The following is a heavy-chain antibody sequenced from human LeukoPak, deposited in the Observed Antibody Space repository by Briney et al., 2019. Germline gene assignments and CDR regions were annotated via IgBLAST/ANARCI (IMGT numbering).Heavy chain of an antibody. Sequence: GASVKVSCKASGYTFTSYYMHWVRQAPGQGLEWMGIINPSGGSTSYAQKFQGRVTMTTDTYTSTAYMELRSLRSDDTAVYYCARDQHGRYAERYDILTGYYLGRTLYYMGVWGKGTTVTVSS. V-gene: IGHV1-46*01. CDR3: ARDQHGRYAERYDILTGYYLGRTLYYMGV. CDR2: INPSGGST. CDR1: GYTFTSYY. D-gene: IGHD3-9*01. J-gene: IGHJ6*03.